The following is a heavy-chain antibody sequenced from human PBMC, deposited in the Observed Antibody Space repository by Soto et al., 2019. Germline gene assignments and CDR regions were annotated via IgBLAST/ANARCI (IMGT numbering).Heavy chain of an antibody. CDR3: AGYYDFWSGSLHGEYFDY. D-gene: IGHD3-3*01. V-gene: IGHV3-30*03. Sequence: QVQLVESGGGVVQPGRSLRLSCAASGFTFSSYGMHWVRQAPGKGLEWVAVISYDGSNKYYADSVKGRFTISRDNSKNTLYLQMNSLRAEDTAVYYCAGYYDFWSGSLHGEYFDYWGQGTLVTVSS. CDR1: GFTFSSYG. J-gene: IGHJ4*02. CDR2: ISYDGSNK.